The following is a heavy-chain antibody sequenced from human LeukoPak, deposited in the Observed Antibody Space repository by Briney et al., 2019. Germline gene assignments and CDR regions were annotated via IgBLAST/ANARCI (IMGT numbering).Heavy chain of an antibody. CDR1: GGSISSSSYY. Sequence: SETLSLTCTVSGGSISSSSYYWGWIRQPPGKGLEWIGSIYYSGSTYYNPSLKSRVTISVDTSKNQFSLKLSSVTAADTAVYYCAREGRGIVATQPLWGQGTLVTVSS. CDR2: IYYSGST. V-gene: IGHV4-39*07. D-gene: IGHD5-12*01. CDR3: AREGRGIVATQPL. J-gene: IGHJ4*02.